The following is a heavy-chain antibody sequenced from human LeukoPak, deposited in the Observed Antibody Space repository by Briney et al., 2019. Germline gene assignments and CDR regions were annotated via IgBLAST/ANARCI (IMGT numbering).Heavy chain of an antibody. V-gene: IGHV4-34*01. J-gene: IGHJ4*02. Sequence: SETLSLTCAVYGGSFSGYYWSWIRQPPGKGLEWIGEINHSGSTNYNPSLKSRVTISVDTSKNQFSLKLSPVTTADTAVYYCARSRGSGWYRGWYFDYWGQGTLVTVSS. D-gene: IGHD6-19*01. CDR2: INHSGST. CDR1: GGSFSGYY. CDR3: ARSRGSGWYRGWYFDY.